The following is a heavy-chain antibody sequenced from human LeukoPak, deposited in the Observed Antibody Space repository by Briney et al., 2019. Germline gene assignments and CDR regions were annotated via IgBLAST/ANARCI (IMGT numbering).Heavy chain of an antibody. J-gene: IGHJ4*02. Sequence: GESLKISCKGSGYGFSNFWIGWVRQMSGEGLEWMGLIYPEDSDTRVSPSFQGQVTISADKSISTAYIQWSSLQASDTAIYYCARLNKATKAGYNWGFDNWGQGTLVSVSS. D-gene: IGHD5-24*01. V-gene: IGHV5-51*01. CDR3: ARLNKATKAGYNWGFDN. CDR2: IYPEDSDT. CDR1: GYGFSNFW.